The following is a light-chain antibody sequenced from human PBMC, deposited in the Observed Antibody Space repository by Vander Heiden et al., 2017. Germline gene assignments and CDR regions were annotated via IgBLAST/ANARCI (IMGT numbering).Light chain of an antibody. J-gene: IGKJ2*01. V-gene: IGKV1-6*01. CDR1: QGIGTD. Sequence: AIQMTQSPSSLSASVGDSVSITCRASQGIGTDLRWYQMKPGKAPTLLIYNAFSVQSGVPSRFGGSKSGTEFTLTISSLQPEDFATYYCLQDSSYPYTFGQGTKLEIK. CDR2: NAF. CDR3: LQDSSYPYT.